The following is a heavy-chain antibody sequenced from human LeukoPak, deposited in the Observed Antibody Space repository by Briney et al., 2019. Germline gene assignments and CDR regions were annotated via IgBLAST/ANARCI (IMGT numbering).Heavy chain of an antibody. J-gene: IGHJ3*02. D-gene: IGHD6-19*01. CDR3: VKNLRLVISVAGTPRDAFDI. CDR1: GFSFSSYA. V-gene: IGHV3-23*01. Sequence: GGSLILSCAASGFSFSSYAMSWVRQAPGRGLEWVSFIIGSGATTYYLGSVKGRFTISRDNSQNTVYLQMNTLTDEDTAVYYCVKNLRLVISVAGTPRDAFDIWGQGTVVTVSS. CDR2: IIGSGATT.